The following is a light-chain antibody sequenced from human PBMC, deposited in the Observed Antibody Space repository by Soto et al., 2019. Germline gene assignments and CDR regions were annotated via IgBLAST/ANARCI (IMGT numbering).Light chain of an antibody. V-gene: IGKV3-15*01. CDR2: GTS. CDR3: QQYNNWPYT. Sequence: EIVMTQSPVTLSVSPGERAALSCRASQNVGSNFAWYQQRPGQVPRVLIYGTSTKATGVPARFSGSGSGTDFTLTISSLQSEDFAVYYCQQYNNWPYTFGQVTRLEIK. CDR1: QNVGSN. J-gene: IGKJ2*01.